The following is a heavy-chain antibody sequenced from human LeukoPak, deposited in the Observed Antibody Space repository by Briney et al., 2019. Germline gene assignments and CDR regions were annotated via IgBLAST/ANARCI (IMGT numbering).Heavy chain of an antibody. CDR3: AKDIGSYYDY. Sequence: GASVKVSCKASGGTFSSYAISWVRQAPGQGLEWMGGIIPIFGTADYAQKFQGRVTITADESTSTAYMELSSLRAEDTAVYYCAKDIGSYYDYWGQGILVTVFS. J-gene: IGHJ4*02. CDR1: GGTFSSYA. V-gene: IGHV1-69*13. CDR2: IIPIFGTA. D-gene: IGHD3-10*01.